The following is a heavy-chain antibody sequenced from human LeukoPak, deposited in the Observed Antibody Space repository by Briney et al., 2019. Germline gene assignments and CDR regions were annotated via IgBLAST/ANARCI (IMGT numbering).Heavy chain of an antibody. CDR1: GFSFRSHW. D-gene: IGHD6-19*01. CDR2: IKEDGSKQ. Sequence: GGSLRLSCAASGFSFRSHWMSWVRQATGKGLEWLANIKEDGSKQYYVDSVKGRFTISRDNSKNTLYLQMNSLRAEDTAVYYCARVGYSSGWYRNWGQGTLVTVSS. CDR3: ARVGYSSGWYRN. J-gene: IGHJ4*02. V-gene: IGHV3-7*03.